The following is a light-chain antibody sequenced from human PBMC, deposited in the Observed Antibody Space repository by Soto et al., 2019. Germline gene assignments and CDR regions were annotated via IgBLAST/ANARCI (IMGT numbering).Light chain of an antibody. J-gene: IGKJ1*01. CDR3: QNYNSAPWT. CDR1: QGITDY. V-gene: IGKV1-27*01. Sequence: DIQITQSPSSLSASVGDRGTITCRASQGITDYLAWYQQKPGQVPNLLIYAASTLQSGVPSRFSGSGSGTDFTLTITGLQPEDVATYYCQNYNSAPWTFGQGTKVDIK. CDR2: AAS.